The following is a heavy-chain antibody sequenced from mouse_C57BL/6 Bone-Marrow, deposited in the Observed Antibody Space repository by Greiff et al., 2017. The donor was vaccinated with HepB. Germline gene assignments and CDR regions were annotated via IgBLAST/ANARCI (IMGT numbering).Heavy chain of an antibody. J-gene: IGHJ1*03. Sequence: EVQVVESGGGLVKPGGSLKLSCAASGFTFSSYAMSWVRQTPEKRLEWVATISDGGSYTYYPDNVKGRFTISRDNAKNNLYLQMSHLKSEDTAMYYCARVRLYYGNRDWCFDVWGTGTTVTVSS. D-gene: IGHD2-1*01. V-gene: IGHV5-4*01. CDR3: ARVRLYYGNRDWCFDV. CDR1: GFTFSSYA. CDR2: ISDGGSYT.